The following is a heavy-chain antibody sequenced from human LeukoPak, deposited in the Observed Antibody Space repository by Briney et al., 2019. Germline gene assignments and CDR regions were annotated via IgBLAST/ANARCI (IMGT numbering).Heavy chain of an antibody. D-gene: IGHD4-17*01. Sequence: GGSLRLSCAASGFSFSNYAMSWVREAPGKGLEWVSSISDSGAATYYADSVKGRFTISRDNSKNTLYLQLNSLGAEDTAVYYCAKIAPWGAVTTTDGFDYWGQGTLVTVSS. CDR2: ISDSGAAT. CDR1: GFSFSNYA. J-gene: IGHJ4*02. V-gene: IGHV3-23*01. CDR3: AKIAPWGAVTTTDGFDY.